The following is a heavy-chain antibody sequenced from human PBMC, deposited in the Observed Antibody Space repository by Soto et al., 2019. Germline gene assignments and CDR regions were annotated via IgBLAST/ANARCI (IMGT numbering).Heavy chain of an antibody. CDR1: GDSISSYY. CDR2: IYYSGST. V-gene: IGHV4-59*01. D-gene: IGHD6-19*01. Sequence: SETLSLTCTVSGDSISSYYWSWIRQPPGKGLEWIGYIYYSGSTNYNPSLKSRVTISVDTSKNQFSLKLSSVTAADTAVYYCARARAGTAYHFDYWGQGTLVTVSS. J-gene: IGHJ4*02. CDR3: ARARAGTAYHFDY.